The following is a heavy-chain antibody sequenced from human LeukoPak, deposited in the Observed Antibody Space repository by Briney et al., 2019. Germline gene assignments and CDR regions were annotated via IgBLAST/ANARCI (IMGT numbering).Heavy chain of an antibody. CDR1: GGTFSSYA. CDR3: ATEYGSGSYYGDY. Sequence: ASVKVSCKASGGTFSSYAISWVRQAPGQGLEWMGGIIPIFGTANYAQKFQGRVTITADASTSTAYMELSSLRSEDTAVYYCATEYGSGSYYGDYWGQGTLVTVSS. CDR2: IIPIFGTA. D-gene: IGHD3-10*01. J-gene: IGHJ4*02. V-gene: IGHV1-69*13.